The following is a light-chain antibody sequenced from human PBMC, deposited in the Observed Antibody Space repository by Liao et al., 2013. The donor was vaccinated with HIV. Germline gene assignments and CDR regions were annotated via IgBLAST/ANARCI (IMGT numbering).Light chain of an antibody. CDR3: QVWDSRNSRWM. V-gene: IGLV3-21*04. J-gene: IGLJ3*02. CDR1: NIGSKT. CDR2: YDT. Sequence: SYVLTQPPSVSVAPGKTARITCGGNNIGSKTVHWYQQKPGQAPVVVIYYDTDRPSGIPERFSGSNSGNTATLTISRVEAGDEADYYCQVWDSRNSRWMFGGGTKVTVL.